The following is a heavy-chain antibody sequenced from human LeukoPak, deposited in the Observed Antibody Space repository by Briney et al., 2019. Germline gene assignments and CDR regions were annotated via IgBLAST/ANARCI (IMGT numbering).Heavy chain of an antibody. Sequence: GRSLRLSCAASGFTFSSYAMQWGRRAPGKGLEGVAAISYDGSNKYSADSVKGRFTISRDNPKNTLYLQMSSLRADDTALYYCAGVDAAMPDAFDIWGQGTTVTVSS. D-gene: IGHD5-18*01. J-gene: IGHJ3*02. CDR2: ISYDGSNK. CDR3: AGVDAAMPDAFDI. CDR1: GFTFSSYA. V-gene: IGHV3-30*04.